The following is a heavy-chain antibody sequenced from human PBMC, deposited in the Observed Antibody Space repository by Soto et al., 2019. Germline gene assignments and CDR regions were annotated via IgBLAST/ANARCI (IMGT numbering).Heavy chain of an antibody. J-gene: IGHJ3*02. D-gene: IGHD3-3*01. V-gene: IGHV1-18*01. CDR2: INGYNGNT. CDR3: TRDLLFDFWTGFEEGFDI. CDR1: GYTFSRYG. Sequence: QAQVVQSETEVKRPGASVKLSCKASGYTFSRYGISWVRQAPGQGLEWMGWINGYNGNTNYGQRLQYRVTMTADTATNTVFLEVRSLTSEDAAVYYCTRDLLFDFWTGFEEGFDIWGHGTLLIVSS.